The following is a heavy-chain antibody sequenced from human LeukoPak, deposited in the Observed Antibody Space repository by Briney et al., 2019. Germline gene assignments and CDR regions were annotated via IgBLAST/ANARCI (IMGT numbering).Heavy chain of an antibody. D-gene: IGHD3-9*01. J-gene: IGHJ3*02. V-gene: IGHV4-59*12. CDR2: IYYSGST. Sequence: PSETLSLTCTVSGGSISSYYWSWIRQPPGKGLEWIGYIYYSGSTYYNPSLKSRVTISVDTSKNQFSLKLSSVTAADTAVYYCARDREYDILTGYPSDAFDIWGQGTMVTVSS. CDR1: GGSISSYY. CDR3: ARDREYDILTGYPSDAFDI.